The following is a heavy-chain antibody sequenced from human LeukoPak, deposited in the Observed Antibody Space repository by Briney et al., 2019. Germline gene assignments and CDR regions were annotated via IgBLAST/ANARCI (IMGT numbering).Heavy chain of an antibody. Sequence: SETLSLTCTVSGGSISSYYWSWIRQPPGKGLELIGYIYYSGTTNYNPSLKSRVTISVDTSKNQFSLRLGSVTAADTAVYYCARVQSRLSWFDPWGQGTLVTVSS. CDR1: GGSISSYY. CDR2: IYYSGTT. V-gene: IGHV4-59*12. CDR3: ARVQSRLSWFDP. J-gene: IGHJ5*02.